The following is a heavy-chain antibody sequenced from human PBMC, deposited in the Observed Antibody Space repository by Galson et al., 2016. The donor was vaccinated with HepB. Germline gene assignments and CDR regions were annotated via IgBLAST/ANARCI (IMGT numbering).Heavy chain of an antibody. J-gene: IGHJ4*02. Sequence: SLRLSCAASGFTFTRYAMTWVRQAPGKGLEWVAVISASGGTTYYADSVKGRLSISRDNSENTQYLEINSLRAEDTAVYYCATLRDLGYCSGTRCYPPLGYFDYWGQGALVTVSS. CDR3: ATLRDLGYCSGTRCYPPLGYFDY. D-gene: IGHD2-2*01. CDR1: GFTFTRYA. V-gene: IGHV3-23*01. CDR2: ISASGGTT.